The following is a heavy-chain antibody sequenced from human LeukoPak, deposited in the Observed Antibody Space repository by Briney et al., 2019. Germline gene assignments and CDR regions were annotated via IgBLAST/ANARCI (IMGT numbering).Heavy chain of an antibody. CDR2: INSDGSST. Sequence: GRSLRLSCAASGFTFSSYWMDWVRQAPGKGLAWVSRINSDGSSTIYADSVKGRFTISRDNAKNTLYLQMNSLRAEDTALYYCVRDDSRPGEAFDIWGQGTMVTVSS. V-gene: IGHV3-74*01. J-gene: IGHJ3*02. CDR1: GFTFSSYW. CDR3: VRDDSRPGEAFDI. D-gene: IGHD3-10*01.